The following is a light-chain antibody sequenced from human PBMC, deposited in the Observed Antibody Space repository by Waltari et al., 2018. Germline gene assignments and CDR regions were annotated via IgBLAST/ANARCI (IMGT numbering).Light chain of an antibody. CDR3: QQSRQWPRRT. Sequence: EIVMTQSPVTMSVSLGEGVTLSCTASESVGTDVAWYRHKPGQPPRLLIYFGSTRATGVPARISGSGSGTDFSLTISSLESEDFAFYYCQQSRQWPRRTFGQGTKLE. CDR2: FGS. V-gene: IGKV3D-15*01. J-gene: IGKJ2*01. CDR1: ESVGTD.